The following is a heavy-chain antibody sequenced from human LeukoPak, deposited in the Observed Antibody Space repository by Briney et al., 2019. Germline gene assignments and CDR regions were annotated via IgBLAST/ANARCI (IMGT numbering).Heavy chain of an antibody. D-gene: IGHD6-13*01. CDR3: ARVISSSWYHHDH. CDR1: GYTFTSYG. V-gene: IGHV1-18*01. J-gene: IGHJ4*02. Sequence: ASVKVSCKASGYTFTSYGISWVRQAPGQGLEWMGWISAYNGNTNYAQKPQGRVAMTTDTSTSTAYMELRSLRFDDTAFYYCARVISSSWYHHDHWGQGTLVTVSS. CDR2: ISAYNGNT.